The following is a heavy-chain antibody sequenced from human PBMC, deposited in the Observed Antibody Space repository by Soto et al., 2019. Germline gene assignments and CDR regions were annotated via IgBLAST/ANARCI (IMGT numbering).Heavy chain of an antibody. CDR1: GDSISSGDYC. Sequence: SETLSLTCTVSGDSISSGDYCWSWIRQPPGKGLEWIGCIYYSGNTYYNPSLKRRFSISVDTSKNQFSLKLTSVTAADTAVYYCARDKITGLFDYWGQGTLVTVSS. CDR3: ARDKITGLFDY. V-gene: IGHV4-30-4*01. J-gene: IGHJ4*02. CDR2: IYYSGNT. D-gene: IGHD2-8*02.